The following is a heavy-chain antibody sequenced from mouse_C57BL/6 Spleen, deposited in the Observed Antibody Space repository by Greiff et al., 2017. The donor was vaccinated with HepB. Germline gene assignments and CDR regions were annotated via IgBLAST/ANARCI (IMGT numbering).Heavy chain of an antibody. D-gene: IGHD2-3*01. CDR3: AREDGFPYAMDY. V-gene: IGHV5-16*01. Sequence: EVMLVESEGGLVQPGSSMKLSCTASGFTFSDYYMAWIRQVPEKGLEWVANINYDGSSTYYLDSLKSRFIISRDNAKNILYLQMSSLKSEDTATYYCAREDGFPYAMDYWGQGTSVTVSS. CDR2: INYDGSST. CDR1: GFTFSDYY. J-gene: IGHJ4*01.